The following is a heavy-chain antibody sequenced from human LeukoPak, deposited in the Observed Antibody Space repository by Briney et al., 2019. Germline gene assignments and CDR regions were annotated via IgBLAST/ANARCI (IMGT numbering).Heavy chain of an antibody. CDR2: IKEDGSEI. CDR1: QFTFSTYW. J-gene: IGHJ4*02. Sequence: GGSLRLSCAASQFTFSTYWMSWVRQAPGKGLEWVANIKEDGSEISYVDSVKGRFTISRDNARNSLYLQMNSLRVEDTAVYYCARDRGHSSFDSWGQGTLVTVSS. CDR3: ARDRGHSSFDS. D-gene: IGHD4-23*01. V-gene: IGHV3-7*01.